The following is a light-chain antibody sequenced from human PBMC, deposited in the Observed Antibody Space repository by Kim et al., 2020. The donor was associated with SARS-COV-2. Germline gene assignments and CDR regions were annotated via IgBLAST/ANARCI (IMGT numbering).Light chain of an antibody. CDR3: QQYGSSLYT. CDR1: QSVSSSY. J-gene: IGKJ2*01. Sequence: EIVLTQSPGTLSLSPGERATLSCRASQSVSSSYLAWYQQKPGQAPRLLIYGVSSRATGIPDRFSGSGSGPDFTLTISRLEPEDFAVYYCQQYGSSLYTFGQGTKLEI. V-gene: IGKV3-20*01. CDR2: GVS.